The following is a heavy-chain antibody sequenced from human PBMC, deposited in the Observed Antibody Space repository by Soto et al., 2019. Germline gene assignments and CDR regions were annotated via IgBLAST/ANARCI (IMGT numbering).Heavy chain of an antibody. CDR2: IIPIFGTA. Sequence: QVQLVQSGAEVKKPGSSVKVSCKASGGTFSSYAISWVRQAPGQGLEWMGGIIPIFGTANYAQKFQGRVTITADEATSTAYLEVGSLRAEDSAVYYCGAVEAPYYYYGMDVWGQGTTVTVSS. CDR1: GGTFSSYA. CDR3: GAVEAPYYYYGMDV. V-gene: IGHV1-69*12. J-gene: IGHJ6*02. D-gene: IGHD6-19*01.